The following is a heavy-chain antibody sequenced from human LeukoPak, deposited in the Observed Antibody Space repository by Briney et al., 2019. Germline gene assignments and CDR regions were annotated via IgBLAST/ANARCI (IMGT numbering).Heavy chain of an antibody. D-gene: IGHD2-15*01. CDR2: IKQDGSEK. V-gene: IGHV3-7*01. Sequence: GGSLRLSCAASGFTFSSYSMTWVRQAPGKGLEWVANIKQDGSEKYYVDSVKGRCTISRDNSKNTLYLQMNSLRAEDTAVYYCANFPTHYCSGGSCSRGAFDIWGQGTMVTVSS. CDR1: GFTFSSYS. J-gene: IGHJ3*02. CDR3: ANFPTHYCSGGSCSRGAFDI.